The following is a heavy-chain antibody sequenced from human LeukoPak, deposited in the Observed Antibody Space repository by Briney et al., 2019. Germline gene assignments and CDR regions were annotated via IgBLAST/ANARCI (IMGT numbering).Heavy chain of an antibody. CDR1: GGTFSSYA. V-gene: IGHV1-69*13. CDR2: IIPIFGTA. CDR3: ARDLVGLYYFDY. D-gene: IGHD3-10*01. Sequence: SVTVSCKASGGTFSSYAISWVRQAPGQGLEWMGGIIPIFGTANYAQKFQGRVTITADESTSTAYMELSSLRSEDTAVYYCARDLVGLYYFDYWGQGTLVTVSS. J-gene: IGHJ4*02.